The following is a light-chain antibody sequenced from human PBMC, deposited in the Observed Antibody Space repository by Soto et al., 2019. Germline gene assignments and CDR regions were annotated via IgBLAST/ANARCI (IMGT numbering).Light chain of an antibody. J-gene: IGLJ2*01. CDR3: ATWDDSLNVV. CDR2: SND. Sequence: QSVLTQSPSASGTPGQSVSISCSGSTSNIGTNTVSWYQHVPGTAPKLLIYSNDQRPSAVPGRFSGSKSGTSASLAISGLLSEDEADYYCATWDDSLNVVFGGGTKVTVL. CDR1: TSNIGTNT. V-gene: IGLV1-44*01.